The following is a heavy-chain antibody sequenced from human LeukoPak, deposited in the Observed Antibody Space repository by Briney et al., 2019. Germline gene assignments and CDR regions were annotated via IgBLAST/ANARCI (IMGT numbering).Heavy chain of an antibody. CDR3: ARGRGIAVDY. D-gene: IGHD6-13*01. V-gene: IGHV1-8*03. J-gene: IGHJ4*02. Sequence: GASVKVSCKASGYTFTSYDINWVRQATGQGLEWMGWMNPNSGNTGYAQKFQGRVTITTDESTSTAYMELSSLRSEDTAVYYCARGRGIAVDYWGQGTLVTVSS. CDR2: MNPNSGNT. CDR1: GYTFTSYD.